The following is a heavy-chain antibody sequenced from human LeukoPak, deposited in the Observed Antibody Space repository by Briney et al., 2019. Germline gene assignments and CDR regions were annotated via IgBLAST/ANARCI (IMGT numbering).Heavy chain of an antibody. V-gene: IGHV4-39*01. Sequence: SSETLSLTCAVSGGSISSSSYYWAWIRQPPGKGLEWIGTIYYSGSTYHNPSLKSRATMSVDTSRNQFSLKLSSVDAADTAVYYCAKAGVRYFDTSGLYAFDFWGQGTTVTVSS. CDR2: IYYSGST. D-gene: IGHD3-22*01. J-gene: IGHJ3*01. CDR1: GGSISSSSYY. CDR3: AKAGVRYFDTSGLYAFDF.